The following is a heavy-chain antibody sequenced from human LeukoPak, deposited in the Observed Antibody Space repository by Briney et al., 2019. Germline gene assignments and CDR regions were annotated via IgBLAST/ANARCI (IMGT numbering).Heavy chain of an antibody. CDR2: IYYSGTT. CDR1: GGSIRSSDHY. CDR3: ARHGTTGTTGGGTFDY. J-gene: IGHJ4*02. V-gene: IGHV4-39*01. Sequence: SETLSLTCTVSGGSIRSSDHYWAWIRQPPGKGLEWIASIYYSGTTYYNTSLKSRVTISVDTSKNRFSLKLNSVTAADTAVYFCARHGTTGTTGGGTFDYWGQGTLVTVSS. D-gene: IGHD1-1*01.